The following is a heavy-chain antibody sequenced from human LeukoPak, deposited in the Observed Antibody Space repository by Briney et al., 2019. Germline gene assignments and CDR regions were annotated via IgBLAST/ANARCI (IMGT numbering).Heavy chain of an antibody. V-gene: IGHV1-69*01. D-gene: IGHD1-1*01. CDR3: ARGETILNWFDP. CDR2: IIPIFGRA. J-gene: IGHJ5*02. CDR1: GGTFSSEA. Sequence: ASVKVSCKTSGGTFSSEAFIWVRQAPGQGLEWMGGIIPIFGRADYAQKFQDIVTITADESTSTVYVELSSLRSEDSAVYYCARGETILNWFDPWGQGTLVTVSS.